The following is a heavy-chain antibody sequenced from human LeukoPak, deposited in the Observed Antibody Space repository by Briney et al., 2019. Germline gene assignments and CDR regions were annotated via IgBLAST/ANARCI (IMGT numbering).Heavy chain of an antibody. CDR1: GGSISSGSYY. V-gene: IGHV4-61*02. CDR2: IYTSGST. J-gene: IGHJ4*02. CDR3: ARDYGDYRSKYYFDY. D-gene: IGHD4-17*01. Sequence: PSQTLSLTCTVSGGSISSGSYYWSWIRQPAGKGLEWIGRIYTSGSTNYNPSLKSRVTISVDRSKNQFSLKLSSVTAADTAVYYCARDYGDYRSKYYFDYWGQGTLVTVSS.